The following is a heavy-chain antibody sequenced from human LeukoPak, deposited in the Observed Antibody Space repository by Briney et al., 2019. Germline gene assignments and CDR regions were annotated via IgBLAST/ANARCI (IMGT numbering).Heavy chain of an antibody. J-gene: IGHJ6*03. Sequence: GGSPRLSCAASGFTFSSYEMNWVRQAPGKGLEWVSYISSSGSTIYYADSVKGRFTISRDNAKNSLYLQMNSLRGEDTAVYYCAKDRGDYYYMDVWGKGTTVTVSS. CDR1: GFTFSSYE. CDR2: ISSSGSTI. V-gene: IGHV3-48*03. CDR3: AKDRGDYYYMDV. D-gene: IGHD1-26*01.